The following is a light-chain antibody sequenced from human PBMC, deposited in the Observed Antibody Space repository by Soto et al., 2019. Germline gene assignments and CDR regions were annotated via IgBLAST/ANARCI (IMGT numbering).Light chain of an antibody. Sequence: QSVLTQPASVSGSPGQSITISCTGTSSDVGAYNYVSWYQHHPGKVPKLMIYDVSNRPSGVSNRFSGSKSGNTASLTISGLQAEDEADYYCSSYTTSSTVVFGGGTKLTVL. CDR1: SSDVGAYNY. CDR2: DVS. CDR3: SSYTTSSTVV. V-gene: IGLV2-14*03. J-gene: IGLJ3*02.